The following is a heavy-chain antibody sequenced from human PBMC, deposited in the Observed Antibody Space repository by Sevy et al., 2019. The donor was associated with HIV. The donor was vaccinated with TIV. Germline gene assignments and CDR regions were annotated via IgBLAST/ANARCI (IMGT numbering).Heavy chain of an antibody. D-gene: IGHD3-10*01. CDR3: ARDVAIRGVFPTFYYHYYMDV. V-gene: IGHV4-4*07. J-gene: IGHJ6*03. CDR2: IDTRGDT. CDR1: GASISNYY. Sequence: SETLSLTCTVSGASISNYYWSWIRQPAGKGLEWIGRIDTRGDTHYNPSLKGRVTLSLDTSQKHFSLKLTSVIAAETAVYYCARDVAIRGVFPTFYYHYYMDVWGKGTTVTVSS.